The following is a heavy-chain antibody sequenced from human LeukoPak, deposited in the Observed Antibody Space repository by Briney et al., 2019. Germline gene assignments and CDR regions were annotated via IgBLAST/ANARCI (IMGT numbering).Heavy chain of an antibody. V-gene: IGHV1-8*02. CDR2: MNPNSGNT. D-gene: IGHD6-19*01. J-gene: IGHJ6*03. CDR3: ARGRGSSGWYQRYYYYYMDV. Sequence: GASVKVSCKASGYTFTGYYMHWVRQAPGQGLEWMGWMNPNSGNTGYAQKFQGRVTMTRNTSISTAYMELSSLRSEDTAVYYCARGRGSSGWYQRYYYYYMDVWGKGTTVTISS. CDR1: GYTFTGYY.